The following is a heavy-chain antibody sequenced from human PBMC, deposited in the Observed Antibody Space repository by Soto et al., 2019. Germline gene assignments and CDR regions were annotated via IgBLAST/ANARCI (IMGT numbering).Heavy chain of an antibody. CDR1: GFTFSSYS. CDR3: ARVSPARIVYYYYYYMDV. Sequence: EVQLVESGGGLVKPGGSLRLSCAASGFTFSSYSMNWVRQAPGKGLEWVSSISSSSSYIYYADSAKGRFTISRDNAKISLYLQMNSLRAEDTAVYYCARVSPARIVYYYYYYMDVWGKGTTVTVSS. V-gene: IGHV3-21*01. J-gene: IGHJ6*03. CDR2: ISSSSSYI. D-gene: IGHD2-15*01.